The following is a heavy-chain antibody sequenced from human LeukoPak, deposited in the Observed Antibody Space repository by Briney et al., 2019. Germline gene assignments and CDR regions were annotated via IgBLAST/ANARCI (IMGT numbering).Heavy chain of an antibody. CDR2: IIPIFGTA. J-gene: IGHJ4*02. D-gene: IGHD3-16*02. Sequence: SVKVSCKASGYTFTSYSISWVRQAPGQGLEWMGGIIPIFGTANYAQKFQGRVTITADESTSTAYMELSSLRSEDTAVYYCAAQKTRSSFDYWGQGTLVTVSS. CDR1: GYTFTSYS. CDR3: AAQKTRSSFDY. V-gene: IGHV1-69*13.